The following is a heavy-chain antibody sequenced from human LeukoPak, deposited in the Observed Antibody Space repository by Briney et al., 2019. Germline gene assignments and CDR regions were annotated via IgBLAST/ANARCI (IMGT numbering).Heavy chain of an antibody. Sequence: ASVKVSCKASGYTFTGYYMHWVRQAPGQGLEWMGWINPNSGGTNYAQKFQGRVTMTRDTSISTAYMELSRLRSDDTAVYYCARVPWPENAFDIWGQGTMVTVSS. J-gene: IGHJ3*02. CDR3: ARVPWPENAFDI. CDR2: INPNSGGT. V-gene: IGHV1-2*02. CDR1: GYTFTGYY.